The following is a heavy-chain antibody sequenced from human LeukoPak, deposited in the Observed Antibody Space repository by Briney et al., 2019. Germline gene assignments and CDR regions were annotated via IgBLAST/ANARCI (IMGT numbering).Heavy chain of an antibody. J-gene: IGHJ6*03. CDR2: IYYSGST. V-gene: IGHV4-59*01. Sequence: PSETLSLTCTVSGGSISSYYWSWIRQHPGKGLEWIGYIYYSGSTYYNPSLRSRVTISVDTSKNQFSLKLSSVTAADTAVYYCARSSEGRYYYDSSGFSYYYYYMDVWGKGTTVTISS. D-gene: IGHD3-22*01. CDR3: ARSSEGRYYYDSSGFSYYYYYMDV. CDR1: GGSISSYY.